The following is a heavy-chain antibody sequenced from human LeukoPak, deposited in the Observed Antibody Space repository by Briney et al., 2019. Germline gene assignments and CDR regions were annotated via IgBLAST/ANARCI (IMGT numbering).Heavy chain of an antibody. Sequence: QPGGSLRLSCAASGFTFSSYAMSWVRQAPGRGLEWVSSISGNGAGTYYADSVKGRFTISRDNSKNTLYLQMNSLRAEDTAVYYCAKEKEWELQYYFDYWGQGTLVTVSS. CDR2: ISGNGAGT. V-gene: IGHV3-23*01. CDR1: GFTFSSYA. D-gene: IGHD1-26*01. J-gene: IGHJ4*02. CDR3: AKEKEWELQYYFDY.